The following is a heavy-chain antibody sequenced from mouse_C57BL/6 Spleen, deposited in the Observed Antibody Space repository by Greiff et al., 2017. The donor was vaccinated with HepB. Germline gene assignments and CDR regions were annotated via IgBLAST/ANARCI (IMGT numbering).Heavy chain of an antibody. D-gene: IGHD1-1*01. Sequence: EVQLQQPGAELVMPGASVKLSCTASGFNIKDDYMHWVKQRPEQGLEWIGWIDPENGDTEYASKFQGKATITADTSSNTAYLQLSSLTSEDTAVYYCTTFYYGSSCDYWGQGTTLTVSS. CDR3: TTFYYGSSCDY. CDR1: GFNIKDDY. CDR2: IDPENGDT. V-gene: IGHV14-4*01. J-gene: IGHJ2*01.